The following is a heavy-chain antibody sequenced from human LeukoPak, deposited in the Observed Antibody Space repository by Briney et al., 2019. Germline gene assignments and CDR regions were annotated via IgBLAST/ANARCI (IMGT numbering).Heavy chain of an antibody. J-gene: IGHJ4*02. CDR2: IIPILGIA. V-gene: IGHV1-69*02. D-gene: IGHD3-22*01. CDR1: GYTFTGYY. CDR3: ARLGSDSRIQNLGFDY. Sequence: ASVKVSCKASGYTFTGYYMHWVRQAPGQGLEWMGRIIPILGIANYAQKFQGRVTITADKSTSTAYMELSSLRSEDTAVYYCARLGSDSRIQNLGFDYWGQGTLVTVSS.